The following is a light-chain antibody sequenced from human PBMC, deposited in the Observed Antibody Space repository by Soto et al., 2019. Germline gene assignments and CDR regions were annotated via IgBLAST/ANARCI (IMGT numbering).Light chain of an antibody. J-gene: IGLJ2*01. CDR1: NSNIGSNY. Sequence: QPVLTQPPSASATPGQWVTISCSGSNSNIGSNYVFWFQHLWNPQLPGTAPKLLIYDNDKRPSEIPDRFSGSKSGTSATLAITGLQTGDEVDYYCGTWDSTLNAVLFGGGTKLTVL. V-gene: IGLV1-51*01. CDR3: GTWDSTLNAVL. CDR2: DND.